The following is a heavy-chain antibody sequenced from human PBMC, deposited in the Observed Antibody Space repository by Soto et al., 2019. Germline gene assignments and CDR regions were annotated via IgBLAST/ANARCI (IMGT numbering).Heavy chain of an antibody. CDR2: INPSGGST. V-gene: IGHV1-46*03. CDR1: GYTFTSYY. D-gene: IGHD3-3*01. Sequence: GASVKVSCKASGYTFTSYYMHWVRQAPGQGLEWMGIINPSGGSTSYAQKFQGRVTMTRDTSTSTVYMELSSLRSEDTAVYYCARGGEGFYDFWSVYFLSVDCGQGTLVTVAS. CDR3: ARGGEGFYDFWSVYFLSVD. J-gene: IGHJ4*02.